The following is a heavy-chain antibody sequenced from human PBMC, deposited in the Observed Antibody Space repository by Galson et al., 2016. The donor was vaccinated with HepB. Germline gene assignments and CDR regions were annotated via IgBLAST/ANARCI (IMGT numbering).Heavy chain of an antibody. D-gene: IGHD3-10*01. Sequence: SETLSLTCTVSGYSISTGYYWGWIRQPPGKELEWIGSIYHSGSTNCNPSLKSRVTTSMDTSKNQFSLKLVSVTAADTAVYYCTRLGGRPEGYYTSESHYKAFDYWGQGTLVTVAS. CDR2: IYHSGST. V-gene: IGHV4-38-2*02. CDR3: TRLGGRPEGYYTSESHYKAFDY. J-gene: IGHJ4*02. CDR1: GYSISTGYY.